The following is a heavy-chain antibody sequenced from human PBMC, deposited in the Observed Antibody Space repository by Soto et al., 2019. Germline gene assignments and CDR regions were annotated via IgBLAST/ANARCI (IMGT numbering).Heavy chain of an antibody. V-gene: IGHV1-58*01. CDR1: GFTFTSSA. CDR2: IVVGSGNT. D-gene: IGHD4-17*01. CDR3: AAGGTTVTPSWFDP. J-gene: IGHJ5*02. Sequence: GASVKVSCKASGFTFTSSAVQWVRQARGQRLEWKGWIVVGSGNTNYAQKFQERVTITRDTSTSTAYMELSSLRSEDTAVYYCAAGGTTVTPSWFDPWGQGTLVTVS.